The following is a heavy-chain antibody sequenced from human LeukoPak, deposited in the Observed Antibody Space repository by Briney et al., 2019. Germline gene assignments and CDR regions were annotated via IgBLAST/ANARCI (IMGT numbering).Heavy chain of an antibody. J-gene: IGHJ4*02. CDR2: ISSSSSYI. CDR1: GFTFSSYS. V-gene: IGHV3-21*01. Sequence: GGSLRLSCAASGFTFSSYSMNWVRQAPGKGLEWVSSISSSSSYIYYADSVKGRFTISRDNAKNSLYLQMNSLRAEDTAVYYCASNGRPYYYDSSGIDYWGQGTLVTVSS. CDR3: ASNGRPYYYDSSGIDY. D-gene: IGHD3-22*01.